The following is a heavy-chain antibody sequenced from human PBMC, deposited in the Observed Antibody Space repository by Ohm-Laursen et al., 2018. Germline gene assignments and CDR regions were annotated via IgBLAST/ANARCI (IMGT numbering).Heavy chain of an antibody. Sequence: SETLSLIWTVSGGPIRRYYWSWISQPSGKGLEWIGEISHSGSTNYNPSLKSRVAISVDTSKNQFFLKLSSVTASDTAVYYRARRDLWNAFCIWGQGAMVTVSS. D-gene: IGHD2-21*01. V-gene: IGHV4-34*01. CDR2: ISHSGST. CDR3: ARRDLWNAFCI. CDR1: GGPIRRYY. J-gene: IGHJ3*02.